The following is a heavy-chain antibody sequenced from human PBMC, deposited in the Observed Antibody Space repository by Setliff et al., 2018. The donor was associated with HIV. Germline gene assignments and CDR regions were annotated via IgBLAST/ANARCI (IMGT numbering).Heavy chain of an antibody. CDR3: ARQLSNSFDY. J-gene: IGHJ4*02. CDR2: IIPDNANT. CDR1: GYTFTDYF. Sequence: ASVKVSCKSSGYTFTDYFIHWVRQAPGQGLEWMGWIIPDNANTRISQRFRGSVTMTRDRSINTAYMEFSGLTSDDTAVYYCARQLSNSFDYWGQGTLVTVSS. D-gene: IGHD1-1*01. V-gene: IGHV1-2*02.